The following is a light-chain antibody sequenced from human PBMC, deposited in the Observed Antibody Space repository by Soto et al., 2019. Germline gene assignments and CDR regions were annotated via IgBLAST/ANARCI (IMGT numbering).Light chain of an antibody. CDR1: QSVSNNY. CDR2: AAS. J-gene: IGKJ1*01. V-gene: IGKV3-20*01. CDR3: QHYGRART. Sequence: EIVLTQSPGTLSLSPGERATLSCRASQSVSNNYLAWYQQKPGQAPRLLIYAASSRATGIPDRFSGSGSGTYFTLTISRLEPEDFAVYYCQHYGRARTFGQGTKVDIK.